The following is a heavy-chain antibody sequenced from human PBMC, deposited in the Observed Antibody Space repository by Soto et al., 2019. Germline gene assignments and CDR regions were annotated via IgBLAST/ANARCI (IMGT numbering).Heavy chain of an antibody. D-gene: IGHD5-18*01. Sequence: GGSLRLSCAASGFTFSSYEMNWVRQAPGKGLEWVSYISSSGSTIYYADSVKGRFTISRDNAKNSLYLQMNSLRAEDTAVYYCASGGYSYGFSYWGQGTLFTVS. J-gene: IGHJ4*02. CDR1: GFTFSSYE. CDR2: ISSSGSTI. V-gene: IGHV3-48*03. CDR3: ASGGYSYGFSY.